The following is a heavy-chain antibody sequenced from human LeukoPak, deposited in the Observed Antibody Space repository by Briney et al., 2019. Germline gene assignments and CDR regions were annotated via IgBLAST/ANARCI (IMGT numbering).Heavy chain of an antibody. V-gene: IGHV4-59*01. CDR2: IYYSGST. Sequence: SETLSLTCTVSGGSTSSYYWSWIRQPPGKRQERIGYIYYSGSTNYNPSLKSRVTISVDTSKNQFSLKLSSVTAADTAVYYCARVAEGVVTGTYYFDYWGQGTLVTVSS. J-gene: IGHJ4*02. D-gene: IGHD3-3*01. CDR3: ARVAEGVVTGTYYFDY. CDR1: GGSTSSYY.